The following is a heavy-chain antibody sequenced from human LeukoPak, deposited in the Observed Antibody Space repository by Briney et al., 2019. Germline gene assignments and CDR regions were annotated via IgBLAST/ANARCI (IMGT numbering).Heavy chain of an antibody. CDR3: AKDRSSSWSFDY. V-gene: IGHV3-30*18. CDR1: GFTFSSYG. D-gene: IGHD6-13*01. CDR2: MAYDGSNE. Sequence: WGYLRLSCAASGFTFSSYGMHWVRQAPGKGLEWVAVMAYDGSNEYYADSVKGRFTISRDNSKNTLYLQMNSLRTEDAAGYYCAKDRSSSWSFDYWGQGTPVTVSS. J-gene: IGHJ4*02.